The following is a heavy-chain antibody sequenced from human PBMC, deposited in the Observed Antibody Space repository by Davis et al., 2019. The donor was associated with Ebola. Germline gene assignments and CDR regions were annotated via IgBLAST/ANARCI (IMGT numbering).Heavy chain of an antibody. CDR1: GFTFEDYA. V-gene: IGHV3-9*01. D-gene: IGHD4/OR15-4a*01. CDR3: TKDPLLAYDARDYPRSQLGYYFDS. J-gene: IGHJ4*02. Sequence: GGSLRLSCAASGFTFEDYAMHWVRQIPGKGLEWVAGISWNSHDIRYADSVKGRFIISRDNAQRTLYLQLYSLRPEDTALYYCTKDPLLAYDARDYPRSQLGYYFDSWGQGTLVTVSS. CDR2: ISWNSHDI.